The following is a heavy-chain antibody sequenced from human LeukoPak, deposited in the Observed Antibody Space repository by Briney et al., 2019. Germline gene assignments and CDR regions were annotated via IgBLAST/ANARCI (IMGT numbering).Heavy chain of an antibody. Sequence: SETLSLTCTVSGGSISSTNYYWGWIRQPPGKGLEWIGYIHYSGSTNYNPSLKSRVTISVDTSKNQFSLKLSSVTAADTAVYYCARSIGYSGEFDYWGQGTLVTVSS. CDR1: GGSISSTNYY. D-gene: IGHD5-12*01. CDR2: IHYSGST. J-gene: IGHJ4*02. CDR3: ARSIGYSGEFDY. V-gene: IGHV4-61*05.